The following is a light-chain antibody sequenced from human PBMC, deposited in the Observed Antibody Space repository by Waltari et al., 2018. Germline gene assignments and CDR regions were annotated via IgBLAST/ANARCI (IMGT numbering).Light chain of an antibody. Sequence: DLVMTQSPVSLSVPLGQPASISCRASQTLANTDGNTYLNWFHQRPGQSPRRLIYQVSKRDCGVPDRFRGSGSDTDFTLEISRVEAEDVGLYYCMQGVRPWTFGQGTKVEIK. V-gene: IGKV2-30*01. J-gene: IGKJ1*01. CDR2: QVS. CDR3: MQGVRPWT. CDR1: QTLANTDGNTY.